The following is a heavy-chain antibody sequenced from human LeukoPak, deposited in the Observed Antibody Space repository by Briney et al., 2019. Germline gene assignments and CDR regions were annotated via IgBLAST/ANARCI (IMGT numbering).Heavy chain of an antibody. D-gene: IGHD3-10*01. CDR3: GRVPPPMVRGVIIRRNWFDP. CDR1: GGSFSGYY. J-gene: IGHJ5*02. CDR2: INHSGSS. V-gene: IGHV4-34*01. Sequence: PSETLSLTCAVYGGSFSGYYWSWLRQPPGKGLEWIGEINHSGSSNYNPSLKSGVTITVDTYKNKFSQKRRHVTAAETAGYYCGRVPPPMVRGVIIRRNWFDPWGQGTLVTVSS.